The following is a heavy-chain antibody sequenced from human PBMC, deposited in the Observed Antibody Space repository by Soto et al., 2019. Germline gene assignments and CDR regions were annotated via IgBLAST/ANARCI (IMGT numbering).Heavy chain of an antibody. CDR1: GDIIRSRRSDY. Sequence: XESLSLPCTVSGDIIRSRRSDYWGWVRQPPGSGLEMLGGVYYDVNTYYNPSLKSRLAISVDTSKNQFSLRLRSVTAADTAVYYRARQYITIFGGLKSRVALEYFDVWGQGALVTVSS. CDR3: ARQYITIFGGLKSRVALEYFDV. V-gene: IGHV4-39*01. CDR2: VYYDVNT. D-gene: IGHD3-3*01. J-gene: IGHJ4*02.